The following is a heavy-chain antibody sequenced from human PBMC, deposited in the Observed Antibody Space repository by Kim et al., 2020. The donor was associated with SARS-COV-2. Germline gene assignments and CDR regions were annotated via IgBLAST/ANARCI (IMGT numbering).Heavy chain of an antibody. CDR1: GGTFSSYT. Sequence: SVKVSCKASGGTFSSYTISWVRQAPGQGLEWMGRIIPILGIANYAQKFQGRVTITADTSTSTAYMELSSLRSEDTAVYYCAAAAMVRGVIKVEGMDVWGQGTTVTVSS. CDR3: AAAAMVRGVIKVEGMDV. V-gene: IGHV1-69*02. J-gene: IGHJ6*02. D-gene: IGHD3-10*01. CDR2: IIPILGIA.